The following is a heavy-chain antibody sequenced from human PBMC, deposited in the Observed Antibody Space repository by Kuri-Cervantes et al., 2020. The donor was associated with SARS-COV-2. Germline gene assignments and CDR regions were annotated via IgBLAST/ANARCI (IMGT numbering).Heavy chain of an antibody. CDR2: ISSSSTI. J-gene: IGHJ4*02. CDR1: GFTFSGHW. D-gene: IGHD3-3*01. V-gene: IGHV3-69-1*01. Sequence: GGSLRLSCAASGFTFSGHWIHWVRQAPGKGLVWVSSISSSSTIYYADSVKGRFTISRDNAKNSLYLQMNSLRAEDTAVYYCARSPRYDFWSGYRDYWGQGTRVTVSS. CDR3: ARSPRYDFWSGYRDY.